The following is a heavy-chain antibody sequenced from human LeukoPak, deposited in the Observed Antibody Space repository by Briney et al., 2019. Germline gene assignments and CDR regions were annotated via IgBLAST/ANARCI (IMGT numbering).Heavy chain of an antibody. D-gene: IGHD6-6*01. J-gene: IGHJ4*02. CDR3: AKDHIVYSSSELAIFDY. Sequence: GGSLRLSCAASGFTFSSYAVSWVRQAPGKGLEWVSAISGSGGSTYYADSVKGRFTISRDNSKNTLYLQMNSLRAEDTAVYYCAKDHIVYSSSELAIFDYWGQGTLVTVSS. CDR2: ISGSGGST. CDR1: GFTFSSYA. V-gene: IGHV3-23*01.